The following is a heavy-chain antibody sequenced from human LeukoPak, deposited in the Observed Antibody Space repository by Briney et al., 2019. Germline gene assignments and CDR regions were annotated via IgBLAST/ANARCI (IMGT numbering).Heavy chain of an antibody. CDR2: IKQDGNEK. V-gene: IGHV3-7*01. CDR1: GFTFSSYG. J-gene: IGHJ3*02. D-gene: IGHD1-26*01. CDR3: ATEVGSPTVRSAFEI. Sequence: GGSLRLSCAASGFTFSSYGMHWVRQAPGKGLEWVANIKQDGNEKNYVGSVEGRFTISRDNAKNSLYLQMNSLRAEDTAVYYCATEVGSPTVRSAFEIWGQGTMLTVSS.